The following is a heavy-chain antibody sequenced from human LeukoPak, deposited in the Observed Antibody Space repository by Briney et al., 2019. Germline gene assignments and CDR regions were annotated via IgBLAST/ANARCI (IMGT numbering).Heavy chain of an antibody. Sequence: ASVKVSCRASGYTFTDYYMHWVRQAPGQGLEWMGWINPNTGGTNYAQKFQGRVTMTRDTSISTAYMELSRLRSDDTAVYYCARSYRTRVTTTLNYWGQGTLVTVSS. CDR3: ARSYRTRVTTTLNY. CDR1: GYTFTDYY. J-gene: IGHJ4*02. V-gene: IGHV1-2*02. D-gene: IGHD4-17*01. CDR2: INPNTGGT.